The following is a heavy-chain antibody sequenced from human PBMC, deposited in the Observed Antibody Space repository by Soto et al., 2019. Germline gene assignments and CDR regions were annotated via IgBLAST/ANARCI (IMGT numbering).Heavy chain of an antibody. V-gene: IGHV1-2*04. CDR1: GYTFTGYY. Sequence: QVQLVQSGAEVKKPGASVKVSCKASGYTFTGYYMHWVRQAPGQGLEWMGWINPNSGGTNYAQKFQGWVTMARDTAISTGYMELSRLRSDDTAVYYCARGEGGPRWGSIDYWGQGTLVTVSS. J-gene: IGHJ4*02. CDR2: INPNSGGT. D-gene: IGHD2-21*01. CDR3: ARGEGGPRWGSIDY.